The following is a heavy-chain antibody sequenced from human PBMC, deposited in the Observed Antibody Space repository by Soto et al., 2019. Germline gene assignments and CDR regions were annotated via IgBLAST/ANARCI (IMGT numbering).Heavy chain of an antibody. V-gene: IGHV3-33*01. J-gene: IGHJ2*01. CDR2: ISYAGSKK. CDR3: ARDGAAPKDWYFNL. Sequence: QVQLVESGGGVVQPGRSLRLSCAASGFRFSDCGMHWVRQAPGEGREWVAFISYAGSKKFYADSVKGRFTVSRDDSKNTVYLPVNSLRDEDTAVYYCARDGAAPKDWYFNLWGRGTLVTVSS. CDR1: GFRFSDCG. D-gene: IGHD6-13*01.